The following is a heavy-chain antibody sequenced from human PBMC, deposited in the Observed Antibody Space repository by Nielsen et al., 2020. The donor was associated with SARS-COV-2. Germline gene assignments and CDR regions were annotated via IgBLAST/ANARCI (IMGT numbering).Heavy chain of an antibody. CDR3: ARVEDFWSGYYFDY. CDR1: GGSFSGYY. CDR2: INHSGST. J-gene: IGHJ4*02. V-gene: IGHV4-34*01. Sequence: ESLKISCAVSGGSFSGYYWSWIRQPPGKGLEWIGEINHSGSTNYNPSLKSRVTISVDTSKNQFSLKLSSVTAADTAVYYCARVEDFWSGYYFDYWGQGTLVTVSS. D-gene: IGHD3-3*01.